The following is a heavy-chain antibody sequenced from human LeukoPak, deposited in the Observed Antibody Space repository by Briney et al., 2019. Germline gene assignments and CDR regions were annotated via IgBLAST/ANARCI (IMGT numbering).Heavy chain of an antibody. CDR2: FSHSGGST. V-gene: IGHV3-23*01. Sequence: GGSLRLSCAASGSTFSNYAMTWVRQAPRKGLQGVSVFSHSGGSTYYADSVKGRFPISRDNSKNTLYLQLNSLRAEDTAVYYCAKGEYNYGSWTRAFDIWGQGTMVTVSS. J-gene: IGHJ3*02. D-gene: IGHD5-18*01. CDR3: AKGEYNYGSWTRAFDI. CDR1: GSTFSNYA.